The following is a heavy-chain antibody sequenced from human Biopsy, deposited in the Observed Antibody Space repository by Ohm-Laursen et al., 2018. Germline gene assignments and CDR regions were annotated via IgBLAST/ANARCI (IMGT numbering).Heavy chain of an antibody. J-gene: IGHJ4*02. CDR1: GFIFSDHY. D-gene: IGHD3-22*01. CDR3: ARDAEEFDSSGPRFDY. Sequence: SLRLSCAASGFIFSDHYMHWVRQAPGKGLEWVAVIWSDGNNKYYADSVKGRFTISRDTSRNTLYMQMNSLRVEDTALYYCARDAEEFDSSGPRFDYWGQGTLVTVSS. CDR2: IWSDGNNK. V-gene: IGHV3-33*08.